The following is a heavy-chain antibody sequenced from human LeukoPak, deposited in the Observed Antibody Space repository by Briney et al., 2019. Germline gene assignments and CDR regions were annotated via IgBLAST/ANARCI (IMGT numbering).Heavy chain of an antibody. D-gene: IGHD3-10*01. J-gene: IGHJ4*02. CDR3: ARRRGGYFDY. CDR1: GSTFGDYY. V-gene: IGHV3-11*01. Sequence: GGSLRLSCAASGSTFGDYYMSWIRQAPGKGLELVSYISTGGGTIYYADSVKGRFTISRDNAKNSLYLQMNSLRAEDTAVYYCARRRGGYFDYWGQGTLVTVSS. CDR2: ISTGGGTI.